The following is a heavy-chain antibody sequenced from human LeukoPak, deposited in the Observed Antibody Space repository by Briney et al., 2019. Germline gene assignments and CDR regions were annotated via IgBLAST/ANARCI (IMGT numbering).Heavy chain of an antibody. Sequence: KPSGTLSLTCAVSGGSISSSNWWSWVRQPPGKGLEWIGEIYHSGSTNYNPSLKSRVTVSVDKSKNQFSLKLSSVTAADTAVYYCARVVGAKNNWFDPWGQGTLVTVSS. CDR3: ARVVGAKNNWFDP. CDR2: IYHSGST. D-gene: IGHD1-26*01. J-gene: IGHJ5*02. V-gene: IGHV4-4*02. CDR1: GGSISSSNW.